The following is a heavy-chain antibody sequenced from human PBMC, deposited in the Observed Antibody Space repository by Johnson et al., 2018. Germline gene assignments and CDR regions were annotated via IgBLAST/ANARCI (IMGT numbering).Heavy chain of an antibody. Sequence: EVQLLESGGGLVQPGGSXRLSCAASGFTFSSYAMSWVRQAPGKGLEWVSAISGGGCGTYYADSVKGRFTISRDSSKNTLYLHMNSLKAEDTAVYYCANHLPDSNGNYYYYYMDVWGKGTTVTVSS. CDR1: GFTFSSYA. D-gene: IGHD4-11*01. V-gene: IGHV3-23*01. CDR2: ISGGGCGT. J-gene: IGHJ6*03. CDR3: ANHLPDSNGNYYYYYMDV.